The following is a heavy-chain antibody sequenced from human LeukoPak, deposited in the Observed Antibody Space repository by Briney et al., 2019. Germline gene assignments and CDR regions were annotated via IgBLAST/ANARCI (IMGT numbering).Heavy chain of an antibody. Sequence: GGPLRLSCAASGFTFSSYWMHWVRRAPGKGLVWVSRINSDGSSTSYADSVKGRFTISRDNAKNTLYLQMNSLRAEDTAVYYCARVKYSSGWYYFDYWGQGTLVTVSS. CDR3: ARVKYSSGWYYFDY. V-gene: IGHV3-74*01. D-gene: IGHD6-19*01. CDR2: INSDGSST. CDR1: GFTFSSYW. J-gene: IGHJ4*02.